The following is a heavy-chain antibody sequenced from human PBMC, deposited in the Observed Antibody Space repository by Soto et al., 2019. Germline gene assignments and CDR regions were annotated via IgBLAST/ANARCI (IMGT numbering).Heavy chain of an antibody. J-gene: IGHJ1*01. V-gene: IGHV1-3*04. CDR1: GYTFTSYS. CDR3: AREKGSAVF. CDR2: INTDNGDA. Sequence: ASVKVSCKTSGYTFTSYSIHWVRQAPGQGLEWIGWINTDNGDAKYSQKFQGRVTVTRDTSATTAYMEVSSLRSEDTAVYYCAREKGSAVFGGLGPLPTVSA.